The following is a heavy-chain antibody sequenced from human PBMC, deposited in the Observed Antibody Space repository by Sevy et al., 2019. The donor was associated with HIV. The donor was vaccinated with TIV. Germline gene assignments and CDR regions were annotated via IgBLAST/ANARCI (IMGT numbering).Heavy chain of an antibody. CDR3: ARVGYSSSCRFYAFDI. V-gene: IGHV3-21*01. CDR1: GFTFSSYS. CDR2: ISSSSSYI. J-gene: IGHJ3*02. Sequence: GGSLRLSCAASGFTFSSYSMNWVRQAPGKGLEWVSSISSSSSYIYYADSVKGRFTISRDNAKNSLYLQMNSLRAEDTAVYYCARVGYSSSCRFYAFDIWGQGTMVTVSS. D-gene: IGHD6-13*01.